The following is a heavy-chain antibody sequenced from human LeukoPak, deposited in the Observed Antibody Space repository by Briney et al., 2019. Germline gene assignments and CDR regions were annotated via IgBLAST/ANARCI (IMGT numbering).Heavy chain of an antibody. V-gene: IGHV3-48*03. CDR3: AREASKRGAAAVDF. Sequence: GGSLRLSCAASGFTFSGFEMNWVRQAPGKGLEWVSYISSTGSTIHYADSVKGRFTISRDNAKNSLYLQMNSLRAEDTAVYYCAREASKRGAAAVDFWGQGALVTVSS. J-gene: IGHJ4*02. CDR1: GFTFSGFE. CDR2: ISSTGSTI. D-gene: IGHD2-15*01.